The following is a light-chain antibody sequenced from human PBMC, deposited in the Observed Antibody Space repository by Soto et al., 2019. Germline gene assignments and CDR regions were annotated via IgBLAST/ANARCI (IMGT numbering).Light chain of an antibody. CDR3: SSYSTSFFYV. CDR1: SSDVGAYNY. J-gene: IGLJ1*01. Sequence: QSALTQPASGSGSPGQSITISCTGTSSDVGAYNYVSWYQQQPGEAPKLIIYGVTNRPSGVSYRFSGSKSDYTASLTISGLQAEDEADYYCSSYSTSFFYVFGTGTKVTVL. V-gene: IGLV2-14*03. CDR2: GVT.